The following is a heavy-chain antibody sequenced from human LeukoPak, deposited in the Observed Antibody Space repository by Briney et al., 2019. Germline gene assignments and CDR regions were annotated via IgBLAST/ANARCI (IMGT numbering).Heavy chain of an antibody. D-gene: IGHD2-2*01. Sequence: SETLSLTCAVYGGSFSGYYWSWIRQPPGKGLEWIGEINHSGSTNYNPSLKSRVTISVDTSKNQFSLKLSSVTAADTAVYDCARDTYQLLISEVRRYYYYYYYMDGWGKGTTVTVSS. V-gene: IGHV4-34*01. CDR1: GGSFSGYY. CDR2: INHSGST. J-gene: IGHJ6*03. CDR3: ARDTYQLLISEVRRYYYYYYYMDG.